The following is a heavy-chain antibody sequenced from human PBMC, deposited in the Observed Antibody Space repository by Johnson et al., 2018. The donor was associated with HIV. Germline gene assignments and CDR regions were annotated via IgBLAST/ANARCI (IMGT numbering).Heavy chain of an antibody. J-gene: IGHJ3*02. D-gene: IGHD6-19*01. CDR2: ISGNGGTT. V-gene: IGHV3-64*01. CDR1: GFTFSNYP. CDR3: AKRGSGWPSDAFDI. Sequence: VQLVESGGGVVRPGRSLRLSCAASGFTFSNYPMHWVRQAPGKGLEYVSGISGNGGTTYYANSVKGRFTISRDNSKKKLYLQMNSLRAEDTAVYYCAKRGSGWPSDAFDIWAKGQWSPSLQ.